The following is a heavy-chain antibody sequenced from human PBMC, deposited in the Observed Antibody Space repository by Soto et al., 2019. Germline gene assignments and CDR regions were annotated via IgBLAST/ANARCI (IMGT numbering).Heavy chain of an antibody. CDR3: ARDSVLLGANGLDP. V-gene: IGHV3-30*04. CDR2: IAYDGSKK. CDR1: GFTFRSSA. J-gene: IGHJ5*02. D-gene: IGHD1-26*01. Sequence: QVQVVESGGRVVHPGGSLRLSCAASGFTFRSSAMHWVRHTPGKGLEWVAVIAYDGSKKYYAASVKGRFTVSRDNSNNTVDLQMNSLRTEVSAIYFCARDSVLLGANGLDPWGQGTRVSVSS.